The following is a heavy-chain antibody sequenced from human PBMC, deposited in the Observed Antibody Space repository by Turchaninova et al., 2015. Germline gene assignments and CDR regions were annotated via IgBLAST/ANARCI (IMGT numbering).Heavy chain of an antibody. D-gene: IGHD6-19*01. CDR1: GGSIGSYF. CDR2: IYTTGRT. V-gene: IGHV4-4*07. J-gene: IGHJ4*02. Sequence: GLVKPSETLSLTCTVFGGSIGSYFWSWIRQPAGKGLEWIGRIYTTGRTNYNPALKSRVTISVDKSKNQFSLKLGSVTAADTALYYCARQVSVACTAGFDYWGQGTLVTVSS. CDR3: ARQVSVACTAGFDY.